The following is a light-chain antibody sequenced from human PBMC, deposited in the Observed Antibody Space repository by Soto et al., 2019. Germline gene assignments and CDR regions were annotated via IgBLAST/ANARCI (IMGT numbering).Light chain of an antibody. V-gene: IGLV2-14*03. CDR2: DVT. CDR3: SSYTISTTYV. J-gene: IGLJ1*01. Sequence: LTQPASVSGSPGQSITISCTGTSNDVGLYNYVSWYQQHPGKAPKLMIYDVTERPSGVSNRFSGSKSGNTASLTISGLQAEDEGDYYCSSYTISTTYVFGTGTKVTVL. CDR1: SNDVGLYNY.